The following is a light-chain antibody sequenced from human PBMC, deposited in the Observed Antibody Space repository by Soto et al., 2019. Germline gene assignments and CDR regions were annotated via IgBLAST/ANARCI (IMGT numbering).Light chain of an antibody. CDR1: QSVSSY. CDR2: DAS. J-gene: IGKJ4*01. CDR3: QQRSNWPPT. V-gene: IGKV3-11*01. Sequence: EIVLTQSPATLSLSPGERATLSCRASQSVSSYLAWYQQKPGQAPRLLIYDASNRATGIPARFSGSGSGTDFTLTISSLEPEDFAVYDCQQRSNWPPTFGGGTQVEIK.